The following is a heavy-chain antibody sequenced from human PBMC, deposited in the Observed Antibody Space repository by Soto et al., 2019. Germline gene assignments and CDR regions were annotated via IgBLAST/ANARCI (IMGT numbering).Heavy chain of an antibody. V-gene: IGHV4-39*07. D-gene: IGHD2-15*01. CDR1: GGSISSSSYY. Sequence: SETLSLTCTVSGGSISSSSYYWGWIRQPPGKGLEWIGSIYYSGSTYYNPSLKSRVTISVDTSKNQFSLKLSSVTAADTAVYYCARYCSGGSCYTAAYNWFDPWGQGTLVTVSS. CDR3: ARYCSGGSCYTAAYNWFDP. CDR2: IYYSGST. J-gene: IGHJ5*02.